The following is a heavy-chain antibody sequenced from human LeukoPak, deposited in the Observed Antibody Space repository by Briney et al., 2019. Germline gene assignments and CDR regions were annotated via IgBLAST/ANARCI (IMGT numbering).Heavy chain of an antibody. CDR2: ISYDGSNK. CDR1: GFTFSSYG. V-gene: IGHV3-30*03. J-gene: IGHJ4*02. D-gene: IGHD2-15*01. CDR3: ARGRSSWKD. Sequence: GGSLRLSCAASGFTFSSYGMHWVRQAPGKGLEWVAIISYDGSNKYYADSVKGRFTISRDNAKNSLYLQMNSLRAEDTAVYYCARGRSSWKDWGQGTLVTVSS.